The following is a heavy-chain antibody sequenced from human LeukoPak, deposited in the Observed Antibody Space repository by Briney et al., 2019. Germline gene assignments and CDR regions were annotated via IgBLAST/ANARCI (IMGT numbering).Heavy chain of an antibody. Sequence: GGSLRLSGAASGFTFRDYYRTGIRQAPGKGLEWISYISRSGDTLYYADSVEGRFTISRDNAKNSLYLQMNSLRAEDTAVYYCAREVVIFPDYYYYGMDVWGQGTTVTVSS. CDR2: ISRSGDTL. CDR3: AREVVIFPDYYYYGMDV. J-gene: IGHJ6*02. CDR1: GFTFRDYY. D-gene: IGHD2/OR15-2a*01. V-gene: IGHV3-11*01.